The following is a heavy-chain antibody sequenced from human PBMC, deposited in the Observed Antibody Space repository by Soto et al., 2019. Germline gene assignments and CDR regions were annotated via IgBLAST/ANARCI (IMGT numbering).Heavy chain of an antibody. D-gene: IGHD2-15*01. CDR3: ARYKDIVVVVAATPGSAFDI. CDR2: ISYDGSNK. CDR1: GYTFSSYA. J-gene: IGHJ3*02. Sequence: GGSLTLSCAASGYTFSSYAMHWVRQAPGKGLEWVAVISYDGSNKYYADSVKGRFTISRDNSKNTLYLQMNSLRAEDTAVYYCARYKDIVVVVAATPGSAFDIWGQGTMVTVSS. V-gene: IGHV3-30-3*01.